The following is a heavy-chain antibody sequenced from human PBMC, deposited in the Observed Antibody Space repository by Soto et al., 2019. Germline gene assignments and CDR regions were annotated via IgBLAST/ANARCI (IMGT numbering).Heavy chain of an antibody. V-gene: IGHV4-59*01. J-gene: IGHJ5*02. CDR2: ISYSGST. CDR3: ARDLKEYCSDGKCNWFDP. D-gene: IGHD2-15*01. CDR1: GASISTYY. Sequence: SEALSLTCTVSGASISTYYWSWIRQPPGKGLEWIGYISYSGSTDYNPSLKSRVTISFDASKNQISLQVRSATAADAAVYYCARDLKEYCSDGKCNWFDPWGQGTLVTVS.